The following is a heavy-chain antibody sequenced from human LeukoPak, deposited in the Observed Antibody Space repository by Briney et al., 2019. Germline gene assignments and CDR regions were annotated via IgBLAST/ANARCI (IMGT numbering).Heavy chain of an antibody. CDR2: ISASNGNT. D-gene: IGHD2-2*02. CDR3: AREIRYCSSTSCYTQRYYYYGMDV. Sequence: GASVKVSCKASGYTFTSYGISWVRQAPGQGLEWMGWISASNGNTNYAQKLQGRVTMTTDTSTSTAYMELRSLRSDDTAVYYCAREIRYCSSTSCYTQRYYYYGMDVWGQGTTVTVSS. CDR1: GYTFTSYG. V-gene: IGHV1-18*01. J-gene: IGHJ6*02.